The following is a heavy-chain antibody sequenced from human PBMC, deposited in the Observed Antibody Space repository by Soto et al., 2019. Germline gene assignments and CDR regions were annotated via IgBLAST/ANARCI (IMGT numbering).Heavy chain of an antibody. V-gene: IGHV4-59*01. D-gene: IGHD2-2*01. CDR1: GGSISSYY. J-gene: IGHJ5*02. CDR2: IYYSGST. CDR3: ARRYCSSTSCYEGRLDP. Sequence: TSETLSLTCTVSGGSISSYYWSWIRQPPGKGLEWIGYIYYSGSTNYNPSLKSRVTISVDTSKNQFSLKLSSVTAADTAVYYCARRYCSSTSCYEGRLDPWGQGTLVTVSS.